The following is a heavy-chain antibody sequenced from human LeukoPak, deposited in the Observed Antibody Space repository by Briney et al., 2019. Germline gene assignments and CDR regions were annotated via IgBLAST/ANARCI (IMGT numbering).Heavy chain of an antibody. CDR2: IWYDETNT. J-gene: IGHJ4*02. Sequence: GRSLRLSCAASGFTFSSYGMHWVRQAPGKGLEWVAVIWYDETNTYYAESVKGRFTISRDNSKNTLYLQMNSLKAEDTAVYFCARDPGPDYFDCWGQGTLVIVSS. CDR1: GFTFSSYG. V-gene: IGHV3-33*01. CDR3: ARDPGPDYFDC.